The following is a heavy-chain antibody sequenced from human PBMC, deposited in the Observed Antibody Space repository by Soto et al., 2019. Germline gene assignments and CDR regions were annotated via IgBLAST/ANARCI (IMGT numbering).Heavy chain of an antibody. V-gene: IGHV3-23*01. CDR2: ISGSGGST. J-gene: IGHJ4*02. CDR3: AKGSSTARPYYFDY. D-gene: IGHD2-2*01. CDR1: GFTFSNYA. Sequence: GGSLRLSCAASGFTFSNYAMSWVRQTPGKELEWFSAISGSGGSTYYADSVKGRFTISRDTSKNTLYLQMNSLTVDDTAVYYCAKGSSTARPYYFDYWGQGAQVTVSS.